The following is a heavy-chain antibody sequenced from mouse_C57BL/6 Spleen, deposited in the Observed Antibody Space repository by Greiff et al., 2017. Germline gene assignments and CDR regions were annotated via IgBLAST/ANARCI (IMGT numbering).Heavy chain of an antibody. CDR3: AKWDSNYVDWYFDV. J-gene: IGHJ1*03. D-gene: IGHD2-5*01. CDR2: IWGDGST. Sequence: VKLMESGPGLVAPSQSLSITCTVSGFSLTSYGVSWVRQPPGKGLDWLGVIWGDGSTNYHSALISRLSISKDNSKSQVFLKLNSLQTDDTATYYCAKWDSNYVDWYFDVWGTGTTVTVSS. CDR1: GFSLTSYG. V-gene: IGHV2-3*01.